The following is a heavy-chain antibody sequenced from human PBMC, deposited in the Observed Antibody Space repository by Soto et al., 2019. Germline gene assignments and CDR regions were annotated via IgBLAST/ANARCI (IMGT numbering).Heavy chain of an antibody. CDR2: IYYSGST. D-gene: IGHD3-10*01. CDR1: GGSISNISYY. V-gene: IGHV4-39*01. J-gene: IGHJ6*02. Sequence: SETLSLTCTVSGGSISNISYYLSWIRPPPGKGLEWIGSIYYSGSTYYNPSLKSRVTISVDTSKNQFSLKLSSVTAEDTAVYYCARPGRDYYYYGMDVWGQGTTVTVSS. CDR3: ARPGRDYYYYGMDV.